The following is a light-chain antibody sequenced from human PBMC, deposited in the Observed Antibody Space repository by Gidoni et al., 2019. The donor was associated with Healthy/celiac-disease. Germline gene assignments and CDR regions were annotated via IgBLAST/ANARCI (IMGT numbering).Light chain of an antibody. CDR2: AAS. CDR1: QSISSY. J-gene: IGKJ1*01. Sequence: DIQMTQSTSSLSASVGDRVTITCRASQSISSYLNWYQQKPGKAPKLLIYAASSLPSGVPSRFSGSGSGTDFTLTISSLQPEDFATYYCQQSYSTPGTFGQGTKVEIK. V-gene: IGKV1-39*01. CDR3: QQSYSTPGT.